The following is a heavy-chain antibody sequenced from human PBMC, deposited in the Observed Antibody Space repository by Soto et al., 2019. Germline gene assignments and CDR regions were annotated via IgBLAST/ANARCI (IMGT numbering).Heavy chain of an antibody. Sequence: GGSLRLSCEGSGFTFSDYGMHWVRQAPGQGLEWVAAISYDGGNKYYADSVKGRFTVSRDNSKNTLYLQVNSLRADDTAVYYCANGRNSVTFGANPSFDYWGQGTLVTVSS. CDR2: ISYDGGNK. J-gene: IGHJ4*02. CDR1: GFTFSDYG. D-gene: IGHD4-17*01. V-gene: IGHV3-30*18. CDR3: ANGRNSVTFGANPSFDY.